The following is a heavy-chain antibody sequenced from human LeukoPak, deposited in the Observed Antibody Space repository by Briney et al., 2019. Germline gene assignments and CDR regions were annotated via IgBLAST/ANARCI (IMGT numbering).Heavy chain of an antibody. CDR2: IWYDGSNK. D-gene: IGHD5-24*01. CDR3: AKVEDGYKYIDY. Sequence: GGSLRLSCAASRFTFLSYGMHWLRQAPGRGLEWVAVIWYDGSNKYYADSVKGRFAISRDNSKNTLYLQMNSLRAEDTAVYYCAKVEDGYKYIDYWGQGTLVTVSS. V-gene: IGHV3-33*06. CDR1: RFTFLSYG. J-gene: IGHJ4*02.